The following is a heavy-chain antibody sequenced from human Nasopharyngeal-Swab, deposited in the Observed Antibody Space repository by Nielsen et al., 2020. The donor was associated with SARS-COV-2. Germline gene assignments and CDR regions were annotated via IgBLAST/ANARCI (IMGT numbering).Heavy chain of an antibody. CDR1: GCTFSSYA. CDR3: ARGGYYGSGSYFHYYYGMDV. CDR2: IIPIFGAA. Sequence: SVKVSCKASGCTFSSYAISWVRQAPGHGLEWMGGIIPIFGAANYAQKFQGRVTITADESTSTAYMELSSLRSEDTAVYYCARGGYYGSGSYFHYYYGMDVWGQGTTVTVSS. D-gene: IGHD3-10*01. J-gene: IGHJ6*02. V-gene: IGHV1-69*13.